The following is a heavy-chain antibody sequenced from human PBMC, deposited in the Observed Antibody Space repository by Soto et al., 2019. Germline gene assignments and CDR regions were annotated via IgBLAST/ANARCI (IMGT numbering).Heavy chain of an antibody. V-gene: IGHV1-46*01. CDR2: INPSDGTS. D-gene: IGHD3-22*01. J-gene: IGHJ4*02. CDR1: GYSITGYY. Sequence: APVKVACKASGYSITGYYIHWVSQAPGQGLEWMGRINPSDGTSAYTQQFQGRFFMTRDTSTSTVFMELNSLKSQDTALYFCAREGSGSYLVLWGQGTLVTVS. CDR3: AREGSGSYLVL.